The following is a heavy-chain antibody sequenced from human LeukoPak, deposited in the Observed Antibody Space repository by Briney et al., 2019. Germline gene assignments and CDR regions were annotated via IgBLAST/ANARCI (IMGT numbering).Heavy chain of an antibody. CDR1: GYTFTSYY. V-gene: IGHV1-46*01. D-gene: IGHD5-18*01. J-gene: IGHJ4*02. CDR3: ARDLPVDTAMVPGDY. CDR2: INPSGGST. Sequence: ASVKVSCKASGYTFTSYYMHWVRQAPGQGLEWMGIINPSGGSTSYAQKFQGRVTMTRDTSTSTVYMELRSLRSEDTAVYYCARDLPVDTAMVPGDYWGQGTLVTVSS.